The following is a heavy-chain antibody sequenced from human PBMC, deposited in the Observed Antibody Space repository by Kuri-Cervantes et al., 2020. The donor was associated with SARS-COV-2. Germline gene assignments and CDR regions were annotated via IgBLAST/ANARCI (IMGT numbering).Heavy chain of an antibody. Sequence: LSLTCAASGFTFSSYEMNWVRQAPGKGLEWVSYISSSGSTIYYADSVKGRFTISRDNVKNSLYLQMNSLRAEDTAVYYCARGRRDDFWSGYYNPLDYWGQGTLVTVSS. V-gene: IGHV3-48*03. CDR3: ARGRRDDFWSGYYNPLDY. CDR1: GFTFSSYE. CDR2: ISSSGSTI. D-gene: IGHD3-3*01. J-gene: IGHJ4*02.